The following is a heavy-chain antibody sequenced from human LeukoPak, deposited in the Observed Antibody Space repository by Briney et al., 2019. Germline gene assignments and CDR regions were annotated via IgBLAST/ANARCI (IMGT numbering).Heavy chain of an antibody. CDR2: INHSGST. J-gene: IGHJ3*02. D-gene: IGHD3-22*01. CDR1: GGSFSGYY. CDR3: ARDLGDYYDSSGNDAFDI. Sequence: SETLSLTCAVYGGSFSGYYWSWIRQPPGKGLEWIGEINHSGSTNYNPSLKSRVTISVDTSKNQFSLKLSSVTAADTAVYYCARDLGDYYDSSGNDAFDIWGQGTMVTVSS. V-gene: IGHV4-34*01.